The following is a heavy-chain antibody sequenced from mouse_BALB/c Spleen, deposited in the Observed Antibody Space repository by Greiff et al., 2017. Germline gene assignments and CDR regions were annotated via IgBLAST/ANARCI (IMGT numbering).Heavy chain of an antibody. V-gene: IGHV5-15*02. J-gene: IGHJ4*01. CDR2: ISNLAYSI. CDR1: GFTFSDYG. D-gene: IGHD1-1*01. Sequence: EVQGVESGGGLVQPGGSRKLSCAASGFTFSDYGMAWVRQAPGKGPEWVAFISNLAYSIYYADTVTGRFTISRENAKNTLYLEMSSLRSEDTAMYYCARSSSFAMDYWGQGTSVTVSS. CDR3: ARSSSFAMDY.